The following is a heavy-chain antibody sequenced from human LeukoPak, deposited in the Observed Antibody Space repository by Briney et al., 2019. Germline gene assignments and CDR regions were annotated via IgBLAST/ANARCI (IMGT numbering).Heavy chain of an antibody. CDR1: GGSISSDNYY. V-gene: IGHV4-61*02. D-gene: IGHD1-26*01. CDR2: IYASGTT. CDR3: ARGLVGATGGSFDY. J-gene: IGHJ4*02. Sequence: PSETLSLTCTVSGGSISSDNYYWSWIRQPAGKGLEWIGRIYASGTTNYNPSLKSRVTISVDTSKNQFSLKLSSVTAADTAVYYCARGLVGATGGSFDYWGQGTLVTVSS.